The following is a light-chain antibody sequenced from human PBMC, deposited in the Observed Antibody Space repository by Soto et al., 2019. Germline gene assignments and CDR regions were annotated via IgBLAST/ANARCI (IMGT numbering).Light chain of an antibody. J-gene: IGLJ3*02. CDR3: SSFTSVHTGV. CDR1: NSDVGGYNY. Sequence: QSALTQPASVSGSPGQSITISCTGSNSDVGGYNYVSWYQQHPGKVPKLLIYHVTNRPSGASDRFSGPKSGNTASLTISGLQPEDEADYYCSSFTSVHTGVFGGGTKLTVL. V-gene: IGLV2-14*01. CDR2: HVT.